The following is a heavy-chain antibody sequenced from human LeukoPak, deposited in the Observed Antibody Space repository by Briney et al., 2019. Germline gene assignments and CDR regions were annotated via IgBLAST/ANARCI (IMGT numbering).Heavy chain of an antibody. Sequence: PSETLSLTCAVSGGSISISNWWTWVRQPPGKGLEWGGKFYHNGSTKYNPSLKSRLTISVDKSKNQFSLSLSSVTAADTASYPCARGNGRSYFFDYWGQGTLVTVSS. CDR1: GGSISISNW. V-gene: IGHV4-4*02. CDR3: ARGNGRSYFFDY. D-gene: IGHD2-8*01. CDR2: FYHNGST. J-gene: IGHJ4*02.